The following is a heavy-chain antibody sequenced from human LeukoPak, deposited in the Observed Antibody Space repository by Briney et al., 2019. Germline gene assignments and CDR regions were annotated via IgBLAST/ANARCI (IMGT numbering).Heavy chain of an antibody. CDR2: IRPETGEP. CDR3: STDSGRSYFYFDF. Sequence: GASVKVSCKISGFGLSVLSIHWMRQAPGKGLEWVGGIRPETGEPIFAQKFRGRVTITEDTITDTGYLELRGLTSEDTAVYYCSTDSGRSYFYFDFWGQGTLVTVSS. CDR1: GFGLSVLS. D-gene: IGHD3-10*01. J-gene: IGHJ4*02. V-gene: IGHV1-24*01.